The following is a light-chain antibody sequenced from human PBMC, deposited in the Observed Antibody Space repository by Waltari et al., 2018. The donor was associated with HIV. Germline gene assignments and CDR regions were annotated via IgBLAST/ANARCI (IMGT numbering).Light chain of an antibody. J-gene: IGLJ3*02. CDR2: DVS. Sequence: QSPLTQPASVSGNPGQSVTLPCTGTNLDVCNYNLVSWYQQHPGKAPKLLIYDVSQRPSGVSSRFSGSKSGYWASLTISGLLAEDESYYFCLTYVSDSGTWKFGGGTYLTV. CDR1: NLDVCNYNL. CDR3: LTYVSDSGTWK. V-gene: IGLV2-23*02.